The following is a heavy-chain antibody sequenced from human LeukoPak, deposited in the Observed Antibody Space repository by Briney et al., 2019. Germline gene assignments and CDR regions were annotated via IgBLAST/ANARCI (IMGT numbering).Heavy chain of an antibody. V-gene: IGHV3-53*01. CDR3: ARATIHMWRLDY. CDR1: GFTVSSSS. J-gene: IGHJ4*02. D-gene: IGHD2-21*01. Sequence: GGSLRLSCAASGFTVSSSSMSWLRQAPGKGLEWVSAIYGGGSTRYADSVKGRFTISRDTSKNTLYLQINSLRAEDTAVYFCARATIHMWRLDYWGQGTLVTVSS. CDR2: IYGGGST.